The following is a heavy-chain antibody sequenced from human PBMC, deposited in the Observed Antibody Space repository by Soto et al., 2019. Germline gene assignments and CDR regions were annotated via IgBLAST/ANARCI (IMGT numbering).Heavy chain of an antibody. V-gene: IGHV1-18*01. CDR2: ISAYNGNT. CDR1: GYTFTNFG. D-gene: IGHD3-16*01. Sequence: QVQLVQSGAEVEKPGASVKVYCKASGYTFTNFGISWVRQAPGQWLEWMGWISAYNGNTNYAQNFQGRVTMTTDTSTSRAYMALRSLRSEDTAVYSCARGGTPIDYLGQGTLVTVSA. CDR3: ARGGTPIDY. J-gene: IGHJ4*02.